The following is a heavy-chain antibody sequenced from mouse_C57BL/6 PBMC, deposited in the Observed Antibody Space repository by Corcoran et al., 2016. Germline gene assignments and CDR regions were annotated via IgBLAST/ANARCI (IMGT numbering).Heavy chain of an antibody. V-gene: IGHV1-26*01. CDR3: ARSNYGHPFDY. D-gene: IGHD1-1*01. Sequence: EVQLQQSGPELVKPGASVKISCKASGYTFTDYYMNWVKQSHGKSLEWIGDINPNNGGTSYNQKFKGKATLTVDKSSSTAYRELRSLTSEDSAVYYCARSNYGHPFDYWGQGTTLTVSS. CDR2: INPNNGGT. CDR1: GYTFTDYY. J-gene: IGHJ2*01.